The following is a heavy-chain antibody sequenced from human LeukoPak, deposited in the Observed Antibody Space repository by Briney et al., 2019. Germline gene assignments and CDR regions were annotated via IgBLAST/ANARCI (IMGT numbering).Heavy chain of an antibody. V-gene: IGHV1-18*01. CDR3: ARVRGYKPDTFDI. D-gene: IGHD5-24*01. CDR2: IGTYNGDT. J-gene: IGHJ3*02. CDR1: GYTFTSYR. Sequence: ASVKVSRLAPGYTFTSYRFSWVRQAPGQGLAWMGWIGTYNGDTNYAQNLQGRVTMTTDTSTRTAYMELRSLRSEETAVLYWARVRGYKPDTFDIWGQGTMVTVSS.